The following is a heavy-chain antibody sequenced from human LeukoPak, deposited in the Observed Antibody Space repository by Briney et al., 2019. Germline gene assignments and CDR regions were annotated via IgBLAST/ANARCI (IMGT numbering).Heavy chain of an antibody. Sequence: PSETLSLTCTVSGGSISGYYWSWIRQPAGKGLEWIGRIYNSGSSNYNPSLKSRVTMSVDTSKNQLSLKLSSVTAADTAVYYCTKGRSSSWYVDWFDPWGQGTPVTVSS. CDR3: TKGRSSSWYVDWFDP. CDR2: IYNSGSS. CDR1: GGSISGYY. V-gene: IGHV4-4*07. D-gene: IGHD6-13*01. J-gene: IGHJ5*02.